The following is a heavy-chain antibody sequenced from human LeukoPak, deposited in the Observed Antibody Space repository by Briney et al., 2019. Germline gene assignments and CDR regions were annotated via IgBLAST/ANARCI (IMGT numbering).Heavy chain of an antibody. CDR1: GCSISSYY. J-gene: IGHJ4*02. Sequence: SETLSLTCTVSGCSISSYYWSCWRQPPRGHMLSMGYIYYNGSTNYNPTLISRVTISVIASKNNFSLKMRSVPAADTAVYYCARVTGYTIEDYFDYWGQGTLVTVSS. CDR3: ARVTGYTIEDYFDY. D-gene: IGHD3-9*01. V-gene: IGHV4-59*01. CDR2: IYYNGST.